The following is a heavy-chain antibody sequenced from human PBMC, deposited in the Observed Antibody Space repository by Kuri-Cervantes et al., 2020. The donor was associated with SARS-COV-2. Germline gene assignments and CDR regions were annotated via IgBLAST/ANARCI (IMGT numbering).Heavy chain of an antibody. Sequence: GSLRLSCTVSGGSIRGDHDYWGWIRQPPGKGPEWIGSIFHDGNVFYNPSLKSRVTISVDTSKNQFSLKLDSVTAADTSLYYCARHEGYISGWLVAFDVWGQGTMVTASS. CDR3: ARHEGYISGWLVAFDV. D-gene: IGHD6-19*01. CDR2: IFHDGNV. CDR1: GGSIRGDHDY. J-gene: IGHJ3*01. V-gene: IGHV4-39*01.